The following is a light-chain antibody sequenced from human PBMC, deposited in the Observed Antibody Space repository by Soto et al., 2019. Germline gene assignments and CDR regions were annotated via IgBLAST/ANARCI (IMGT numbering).Light chain of an antibody. V-gene: IGKV3-15*01. CDR2: GAS. Sequence: IVLTQSPCTLSVSTGERATLSCRASQSVSSKLAWYQQKPGQAPRLLFYGASTGATGIPARFSGSGSETEFTLSISSLQSEDFAVYYCQQYNNWPGTFGQGTKVDIK. J-gene: IGKJ1*01. CDR3: QQYNNWPGT. CDR1: QSVSSK.